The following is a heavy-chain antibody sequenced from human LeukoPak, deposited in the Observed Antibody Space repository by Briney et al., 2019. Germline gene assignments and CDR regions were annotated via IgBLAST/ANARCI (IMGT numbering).Heavy chain of an antibody. Sequence: PGGSLRLSCAASGFTFSSYAMSWVRQAPGKGLEWVPAISGSGGSTYYADSVKGRFTISRDNSKNTLYLQMNSLRAEDTAVYYCAKGPRFLEWLTQGNDAFDIWGQGTMVTVSS. J-gene: IGHJ3*02. CDR2: ISGSGGST. D-gene: IGHD3-3*01. CDR3: AKGPRFLEWLTQGNDAFDI. V-gene: IGHV3-23*01. CDR1: GFTFSSYA.